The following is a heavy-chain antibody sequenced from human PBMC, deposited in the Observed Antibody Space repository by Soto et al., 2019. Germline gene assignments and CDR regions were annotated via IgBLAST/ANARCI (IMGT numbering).Heavy chain of an antibody. D-gene: IGHD2-2*01. V-gene: IGHV3-33*01. CDR3: ARIDEPMHKGSNCFDY. CDR1: GFTFSSYG. J-gene: IGHJ4*02. CDR2: IWYDGSNK. Sequence: QVQLVESGGGVVQPGRSLRLSCAASGFTFSSYGMHWVRQAPGKGLEWVAVIWYDGSNKYYADSVKGRFTISRDNSKNTLYLQMNSLRAEDTAVYYCARIDEPMHKGSNCFDYWGQGTLVTVSS.